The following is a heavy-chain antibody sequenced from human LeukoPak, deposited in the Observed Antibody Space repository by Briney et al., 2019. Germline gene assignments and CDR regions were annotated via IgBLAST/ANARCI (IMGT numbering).Heavy chain of an antibody. CDR3: ARVEYDILTGYYTRYYGMDV. CDR2: IIPIFGTA. V-gene: IGHV1-69*13. J-gene: IGHJ6*02. D-gene: IGHD3-9*01. CDR1: GGTFSSYA. Sequence: SVKVSCKASGGTFSSYAISWVRQAPRQGLEWMGGIIPIFGTANYAQKFQGGVTITADESTSTAYMELSSLRSEDTAVYYSARVEYDILTGYYTRYYGMDVWGQGTTVTVSS.